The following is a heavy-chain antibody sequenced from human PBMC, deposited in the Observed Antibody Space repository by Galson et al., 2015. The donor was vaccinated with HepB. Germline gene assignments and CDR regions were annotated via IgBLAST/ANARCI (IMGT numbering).Heavy chain of an antibody. D-gene: IGHD6-13*01. J-gene: IGHJ5*02. CDR1: GFTFSSYA. CDR3: AKDAGYSSSLRTNWFDP. V-gene: IGHV3-23*01. Sequence: SLRLSCAASGFTFSSYAMSWVRQAPGKGLEWVSAISGSGGSTYYADSVKGRFTISRDNSKNTLYLQMNSLRAEDTAVYYCAKDAGYSSSLRTNWFDPWGQGTLVTVSS. CDR2: ISGSGGST.